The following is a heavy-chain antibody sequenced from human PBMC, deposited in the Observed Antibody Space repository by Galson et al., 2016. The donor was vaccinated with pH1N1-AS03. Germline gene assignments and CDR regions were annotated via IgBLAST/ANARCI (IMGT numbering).Heavy chain of an antibody. D-gene: IGHD1-1*01. CDR2: INAGNGNA. J-gene: IGHJ4*02. V-gene: IGHV1-3*01. Sequence: SVKVSCKASGYTLTTYSMHWVRQAPGQRPEWMGWINAGNGNAGYSRSFQGRVTITRDTSANIGYLKVISLIFEDTAVYYCTRDRQQRFDYWGQGTLVTVSS. CDR3: TRDRQQRFDY. CDR1: GYTLTTYS.